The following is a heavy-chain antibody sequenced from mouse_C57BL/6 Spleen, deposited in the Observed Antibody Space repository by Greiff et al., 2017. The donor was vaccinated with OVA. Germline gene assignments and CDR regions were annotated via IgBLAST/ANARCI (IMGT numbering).Heavy chain of an antibody. D-gene: IGHD2-4*01. CDR3: ARRGGDYESYAMDY. CDR1: GYSITSGYY. CDR2: ISYDGSN. V-gene: IGHV3-6*01. J-gene: IGHJ4*01. Sequence: EVQLVESGPGLVKPSQSLSLTCSVTGYSITSGYYWNWIRQFPGNKLEWMGYISYDGSNNYNPSLKNRISITRDTSKNQFFLKLNSVTTEDTATYYCARRGGDYESYAMDYWGQGTSVTVSS.